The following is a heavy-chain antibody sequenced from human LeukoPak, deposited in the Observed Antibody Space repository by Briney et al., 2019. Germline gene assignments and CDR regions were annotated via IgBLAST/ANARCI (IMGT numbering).Heavy chain of an antibody. J-gene: IGHJ4*02. Sequence: SETLSLTCTVSGYSISSGYYWGWIRQPPGKGLEWIGSIYHSGSTYYNPSLKSRVTISVETSKNQFSLKLSSVTAADTAVYYCARDFCDIICHVDTAQQPDYWGQGTLVTVSS. CDR3: ARDFCDIICHVDTAQQPDY. CDR2: IYHSGST. CDR1: GYSISSGYY. V-gene: IGHV4-38-2*02. D-gene: IGHD5-18*01.